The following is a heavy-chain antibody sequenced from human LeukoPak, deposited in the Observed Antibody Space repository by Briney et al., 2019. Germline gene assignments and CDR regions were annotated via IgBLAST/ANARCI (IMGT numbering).Heavy chain of an antibody. CDR1: GFTFSSYG. Sequence: GGSLRLSCAASGFTFSSYGMHWVRQAPGKGLEWVAVISYDGGNKYYADSVKGRFTISRDNSKNTLYLQMNSLRAEDTAVYYCAKAPRSRDYYYYGMDVWGQGTTVTVSS. CDR3: AKAPRSRDYYYYGMDV. CDR2: ISYDGGNK. V-gene: IGHV3-30*18. J-gene: IGHJ6*02.